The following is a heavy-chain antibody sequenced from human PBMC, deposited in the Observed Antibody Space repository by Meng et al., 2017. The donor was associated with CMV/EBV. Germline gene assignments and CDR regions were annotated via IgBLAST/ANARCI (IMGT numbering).Heavy chain of an antibody. CDR2: ISSSNSYI. CDR1: GFTFSSYS. J-gene: IGHJ5*02. V-gene: IGHV3-21*01. CDR3: ASANA. Sequence: GESLKISCAASGFTFSSYSMNWVRQAPGKGLEWVSSISSSNSYIYYADSVKGRFTISRDNAKNSLYLQMNSLRAEDTAVYYCASANAWGQGTLVTVSS.